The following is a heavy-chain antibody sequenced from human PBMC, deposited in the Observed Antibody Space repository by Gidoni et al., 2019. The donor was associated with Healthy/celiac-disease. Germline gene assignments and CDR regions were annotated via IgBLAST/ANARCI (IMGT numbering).Heavy chain of an antibody. CDR1: VGPFSSYA. D-gene: IGHD4-17*01. CDR2: IIPIFGTA. J-gene: IGHJ6*02. Sequence: QVQLVQSGAVGNKPGSSVKVSCKASVGPFSSYAISWVRQAPGQGLEWMGGIIPIFGTANYAQKFQGRVTITADKSTSTAYMELSSLRAEDTAVYYCARAPDYGDYVLGGMDVWGQGTTVTVSS. CDR3: ARAPDYGDYVLGGMDV. V-gene: IGHV1-69*06.